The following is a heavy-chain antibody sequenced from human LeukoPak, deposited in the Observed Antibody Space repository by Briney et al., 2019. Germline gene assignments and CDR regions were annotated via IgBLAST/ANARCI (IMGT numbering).Heavy chain of an antibody. CDR1: GFTFGTFA. J-gene: IGHJ4*02. CDR3: RGTYYYGSGIDGDYFDY. CDR2: IWYDGSNK. V-gene: IGHV3-33*01. Sequence: PGGSLRLSCEASGFTFGTFAMHWVRQAPGEGLEWLALIWYDGSNKHYSDSVKGRFTISRDNSKSSLYLQMNSLRAEDTAVYYCRGTYYYGSGIDGDYFDYWGQGTLVTVSS. D-gene: IGHD3-10*01.